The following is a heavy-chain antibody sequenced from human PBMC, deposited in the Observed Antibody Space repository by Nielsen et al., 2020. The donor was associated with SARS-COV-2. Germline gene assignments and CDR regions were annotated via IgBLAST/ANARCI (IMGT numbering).Heavy chain of an antibody. J-gene: IGHJ5*02. D-gene: IGHD2-2*01. CDR3: ARGGYCSSTSCYRSWFDP. V-gene: IGHV3-21*01. Sequence: GGSLRLSCAASGFSFSRYSMVWVRQAPGKGLEWVSSITSSSSNIHYADSMKGRFTISRDNAKNSLFLQMNSLRAEDTAVYYCARGGYCSSTSCYRSWFDPWDQGTLVTVSS. CDR2: ITSSSSNI. CDR1: GFSFSRYS.